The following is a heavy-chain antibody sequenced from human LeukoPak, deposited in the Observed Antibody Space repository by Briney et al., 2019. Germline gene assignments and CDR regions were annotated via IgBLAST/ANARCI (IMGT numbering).Heavy chain of an antibody. CDR3: ARQDYGGNSGYDY. D-gene: IGHD4-23*01. J-gene: IGHJ4*02. CDR1: GGSISSYY. V-gene: IGHV4-59*01. Sequence: SETLSLTCTVSGGSISSYYWSWIRQPPGKGLEWIGYIYYSGSTNYNPSLKSRVTIPVDTSKNQFSLKLSSVTAADTAVYYCARQDYGGNSGYDYWGQGTLVTVSS. CDR2: IYYSGST.